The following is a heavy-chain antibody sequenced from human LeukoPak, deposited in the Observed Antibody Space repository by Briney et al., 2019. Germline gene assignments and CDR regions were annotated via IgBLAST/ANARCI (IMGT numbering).Heavy chain of an antibody. D-gene: IGHD6-13*01. CDR3: ARGLRSSSWYYYYYMDV. Sequence: PSETLSLTCTVSGDSISRYYWSWIRQPAGKGLEWIGRIYNGGIITYNPSLKSRVTISVDTSKNQFSLKLSSVTAADTAVYYCARGLRSSSWYYYYYMDVWGKGTTVTVSS. CDR1: GDSISRYY. CDR2: IYNGGII. J-gene: IGHJ6*03. V-gene: IGHV4-4*07.